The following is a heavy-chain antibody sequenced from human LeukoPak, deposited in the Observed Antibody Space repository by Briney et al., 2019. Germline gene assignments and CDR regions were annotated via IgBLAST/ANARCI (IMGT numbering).Heavy chain of an antibody. J-gene: IGHJ4*02. CDR3: ARGRSSGWYIRIYFDY. CDR1: GGSISSYY. Sequence: ASETLSLTCSVSGGSISSYYWSWIRQPPGKGLEWIGYIYYSGSTNYNPSLKSRVTISVDTSKNQFSLKLSSVTAADTAVYYCARGRSSGWYIRIYFDYWGQGTLVTVSS. V-gene: IGHV4-59*01. CDR2: IYYSGST. D-gene: IGHD6-19*01.